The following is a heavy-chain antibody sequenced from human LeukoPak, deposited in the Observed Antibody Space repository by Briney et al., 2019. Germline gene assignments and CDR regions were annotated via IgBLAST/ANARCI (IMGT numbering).Heavy chain of an antibody. CDR2: ISSSSSYI. CDR1: GFTFSSYS. J-gene: IGHJ4*02. D-gene: IGHD1-26*01. V-gene: IGHV3-21*01. Sequence: GGSLRLSCAASGFTFSSYSMNWVRQAPGKGLEWVSSISSSSSYIYYADSVKGRFTISRDNAKNSLYLQMNSLRAEDTAVYYCARVRVGATYYFDYWGQGTLDTVSS. CDR3: ARVRVGATYYFDY.